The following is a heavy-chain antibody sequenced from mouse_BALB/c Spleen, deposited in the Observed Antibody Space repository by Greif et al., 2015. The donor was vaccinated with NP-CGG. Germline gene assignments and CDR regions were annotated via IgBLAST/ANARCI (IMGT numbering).Heavy chain of an antibody. CDR3: ARSTMITTGPWFAY. CDR1: GYTFTDYN. CDR2: VYPYNGGT. J-gene: IGHJ3*01. D-gene: IGHD2-4*01. Sequence: EVKLVESGPELVKPGASGKISCKASGYTFTDYNMHWVKQSHGKSLEWIGYVYPYNGGTGYNQKFKSKATLTVDNSSSTAYMELRSMTSEDSAVYYCARSTMITTGPWFAYWVQGTLVTVSA. V-gene: IGHV1S29*02.